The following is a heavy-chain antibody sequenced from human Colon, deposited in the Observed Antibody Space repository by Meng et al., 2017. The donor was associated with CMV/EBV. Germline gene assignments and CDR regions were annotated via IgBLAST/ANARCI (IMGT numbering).Heavy chain of an antibody. CDR3: ARAYLPYNWNNWFDP. D-gene: IGHD1-20*01. Sequence: SVKVSCKASGGTFSSYAISWVRQAPRQGLEWTGGIIPIFGTANYAQKFQGRVTITTDESTSTAYMELSSLRSEDTAVYYCARAYLPYNWNNWFDPWGQGTLVTVSS. J-gene: IGHJ5*02. CDR1: GGTFSSYA. V-gene: IGHV1-69*05. CDR2: IIPIFGTA.